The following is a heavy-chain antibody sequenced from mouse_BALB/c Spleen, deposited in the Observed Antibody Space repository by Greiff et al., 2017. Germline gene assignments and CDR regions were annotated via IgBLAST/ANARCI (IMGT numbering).Heavy chain of an antibody. D-gene: IGHD2-4*01. V-gene: IGHV5-6-5*01. J-gene: IGHJ4*01. Sequence: EVHLVESGGGLVTPGGSLKLSCAASGFTFSSYAMSWVRQTPEKRLEWVASISSGGSTYYPDSVMGRFTISRDNARNILYMQMSSLRSEDTAMYYCAKGAITTYYDMDYWGQGTTVTVSS. CDR1: GFTFSSYA. CDR2: ISSGGST. CDR3: AKGAITTYYDMDY.